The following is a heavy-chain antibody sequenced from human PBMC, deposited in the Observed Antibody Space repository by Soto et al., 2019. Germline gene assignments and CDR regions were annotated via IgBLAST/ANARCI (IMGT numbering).Heavy chain of an antibody. CDR2: INNVGYI. D-gene: IGHD3-16*01. CDR1: GFTFSNYA. Sequence: EMQLLESGGGLVQPGGSLRLSCTASGFTFSNYAMTWVRQAPGKGLNWVSTINNVGYIYDADSVKGRFTISRDDARNRLYLQINSLRVEDTAVYYCAKRGDGSDRYNYGMDVWGQGTTVIVSS. V-gene: IGHV3-23*01. CDR3: AKRGDGSDRYNYGMDV. J-gene: IGHJ6*02.